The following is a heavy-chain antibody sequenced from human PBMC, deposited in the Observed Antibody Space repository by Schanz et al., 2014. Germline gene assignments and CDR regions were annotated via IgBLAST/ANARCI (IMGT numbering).Heavy chain of an antibody. V-gene: IGHV3-30*18. Sequence: QVQLVESGGGVVQPGRSLRLSCAASGITLSGYGLHWVRQAPGKGLEWVGFISFDGRNTGYAHSVKGRFTISRDNSKNTVNLQMNSLRAEDTAVYYCAKEKEEVAADGSFFDYWGQRTLVTVSS. CDR2: ISFDGRNT. J-gene: IGHJ4*02. D-gene: IGHD6-13*01. CDR3: AKEKEEVAADGSFFDY. CDR1: GITLSGYG.